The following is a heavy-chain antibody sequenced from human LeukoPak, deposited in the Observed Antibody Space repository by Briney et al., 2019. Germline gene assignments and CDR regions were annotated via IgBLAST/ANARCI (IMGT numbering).Heavy chain of an antibody. Sequence: SQTLSLTCAISGDSVSSNSAAWNWIRQSPSRGLEWLGRTYYRSKWYNDYAVSVKSRITINPDTSKNQFSLQLNSVTPEDTAVYYSARAYCSSTSCLGANWFDPWGQGTLVTVSS. CDR1: GDSVSSNSAA. D-gene: IGHD2-2*01. V-gene: IGHV6-1*01. CDR2: TYYRSKWYN. CDR3: ARAYCSSTSCLGANWFDP. J-gene: IGHJ5*02.